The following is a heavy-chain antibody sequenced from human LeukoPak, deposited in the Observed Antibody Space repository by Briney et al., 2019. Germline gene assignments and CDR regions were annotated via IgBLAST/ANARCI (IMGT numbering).Heavy chain of an antibody. CDR2: ISSSSGTI. CDR3: ARDNSRGYSGDFDY. D-gene: IGHD5-12*01. V-gene: IGHV3-48*02. Sequence: GGSLRLSCAASGFTFSSYSMNWVRQAPGKGLEWVSHISSSSGTIYYADSVKGRYTISRDNAKNSLYLQMNSLRDEDTAVYYCARDNSRGYSGDFDYWGQGTLVTVSS. CDR1: GFTFSSYS. J-gene: IGHJ4*02.